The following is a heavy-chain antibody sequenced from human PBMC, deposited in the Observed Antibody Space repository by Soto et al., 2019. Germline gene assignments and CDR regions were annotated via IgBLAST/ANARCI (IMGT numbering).Heavy chain of an antibody. CDR1: GFTFRSYW. D-gene: IGHD3-3*01. J-gene: IGHJ4*02. CDR2: IKPDGSEK. CDR3: ARAEDYDFWSGPPKYFDN. V-gene: IGHV3-7*03. Sequence: VGSLRLSCATSGFTFRSYWMTWVRQAPGKGPEWVANIKPDGSEKQYVDSVKGRFTVSRDNAKKSLDLQMNSLRVEDTAVYYCARAEDYDFWSGPPKYFDNWGQGTQVTVSS.